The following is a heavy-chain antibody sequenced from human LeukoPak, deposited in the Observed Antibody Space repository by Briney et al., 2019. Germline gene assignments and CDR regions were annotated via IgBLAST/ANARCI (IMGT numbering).Heavy chain of an antibody. D-gene: IGHD2-8*01. J-gene: IGHJ4*02. CDR2: IYYSGST. CDR1: GGSISGYY. CDR3: ARLFGYCTNGVCPNY. Sequence: SETLSLTCTVSGGSISGYYWSWIRQPPGKGLEWIGYIYYSGSTNYNPSLKSRVTISVDTSKNQFSLKLSSVTAADTAVYYCARLFGYCTNGVCPNYWGQGTLVTVSS. V-gene: IGHV4-59*08.